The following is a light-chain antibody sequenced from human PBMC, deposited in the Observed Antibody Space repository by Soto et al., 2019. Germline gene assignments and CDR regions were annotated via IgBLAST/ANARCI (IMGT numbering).Light chain of an antibody. CDR2: GAS. CDR3: PQYGHFPHT. CDR1: QSVSGSQ. V-gene: IGKV3-20*01. Sequence: EIVLTQSPGTLSLSPGERVTLSCRASQSVSGSQLAWYQQKPGQAPRLLIYGASSRASGVPDRFSGIASGTDFTFIISRLEPEDFGMFCCPQYGHFPHTFGQGTKLETK. J-gene: IGKJ2*01.